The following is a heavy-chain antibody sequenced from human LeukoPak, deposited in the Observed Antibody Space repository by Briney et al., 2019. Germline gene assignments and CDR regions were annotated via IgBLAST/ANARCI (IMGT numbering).Heavy chain of an antibody. Sequence: GGSLRLSCVAFGFTFSSYSMNWVRQAPGKGLEWVSYITSSSSTIYYADSVKGRFTISRDNAKNSLYLQMNSLRDEDTAVYYCARKTVYYGSGSDAFDIWGQGTMVTVSS. D-gene: IGHD3-10*01. CDR2: ITSSSSTI. CDR1: GFTFSSYS. J-gene: IGHJ3*02. CDR3: ARKTVYYGSGSDAFDI. V-gene: IGHV3-48*02.